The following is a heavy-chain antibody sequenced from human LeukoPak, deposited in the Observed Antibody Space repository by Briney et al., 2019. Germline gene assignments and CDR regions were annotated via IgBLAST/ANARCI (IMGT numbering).Heavy chain of an antibody. D-gene: IGHD4/OR15-4a*01. CDR3: AKSHSDYILGEGAPDY. J-gene: IGHJ4*02. V-gene: IGHV3-30*18. CDR1: GFTFSSYG. Sequence: GRSLRLSCAASGFTFSSYGMHWVRQAPGKGLEWVAVISYDGSNKYYADSVKGRFTISRDNSKNTLYLQMNSLRAEDTALYYCAKSHSDYILGEGAPDYWGQGTLVTVSS. CDR2: ISYDGSNK.